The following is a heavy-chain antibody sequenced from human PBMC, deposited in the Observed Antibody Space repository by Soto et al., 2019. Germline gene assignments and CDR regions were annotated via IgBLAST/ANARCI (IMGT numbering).Heavy chain of an antibody. V-gene: IGHV4-34*01. CDR1: GGSFSGYY. Sequence: QVQLQQWGAGLLKPSETLSLTCAVYGGSFSGYYWSWLRQPPGKGLEWIGEINHSGSTNYNPSLKPRLTLSPGTPKNQVSLRLLSVTAADTAVYYCERTRCSSSSCRPNFGNWGPRTLVTVSS. D-gene: IGHD2-15*01. CDR3: ERTRCSSSSCRPNFGN. J-gene: IGHJ4*02. CDR2: INHSGST.